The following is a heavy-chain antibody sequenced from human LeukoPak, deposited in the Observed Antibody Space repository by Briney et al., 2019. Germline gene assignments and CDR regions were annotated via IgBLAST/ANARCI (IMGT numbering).Heavy chain of an antibody. CDR2: IKQDGSEK. CDR1: GFTFSSYW. Sequence: GGSLRLSCAASGFTFSSYWMTWVRQAPGKGLEWVANIKQDGSEKYYVDSVKGRFTIFRDNAKNSLYLQMNSLRAEDTAVYFCARLLDSSSSRYQALPYWGQGTLVTVSS. CDR3: ARLLDSSSSRYQALPY. J-gene: IGHJ4*02. V-gene: IGHV3-7*01. D-gene: IGHD2-15*01.